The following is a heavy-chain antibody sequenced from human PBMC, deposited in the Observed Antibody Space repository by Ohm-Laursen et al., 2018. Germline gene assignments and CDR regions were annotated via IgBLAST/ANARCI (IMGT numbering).Heavy chain of an antibody. CDR3: ARGWHSAIDP. V-gene: IGHV1-18*01. Sequence: ASVKVSCQPSGYTFNHYGISWVRQAPGQGLEWMGWINPYDGDTKYAQKLQGRVTMSTDTSTSTAYMELRSLRSDDTAVYYCARGWHSAIDPWGQGTLVTVSS. D-gene: IGHD5-24*01. J-gene: IGHJ5*02. CDR1: GYTFNHYG. CDR2: INPYDGDT.